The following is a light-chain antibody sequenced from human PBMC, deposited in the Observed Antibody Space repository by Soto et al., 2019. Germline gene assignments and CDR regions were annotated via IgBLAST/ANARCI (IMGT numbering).Light chain of an antibody. V-gene: IGKV3-11*02. CDR2: DAS. CDR1: QSVDKN. CDR3: QQRSNWPSIT. J-gene: IGKJ5*01. Sequence: EIVMTQSPLTLSASPGESATLSCRASQSVDKNVAWYQQTPGQAPRLLIYDASNRATGIPARFSGSGSGRDFTLTIISLVPAAFAVYYCQQRSNWPSITFGQGTRLEIK.